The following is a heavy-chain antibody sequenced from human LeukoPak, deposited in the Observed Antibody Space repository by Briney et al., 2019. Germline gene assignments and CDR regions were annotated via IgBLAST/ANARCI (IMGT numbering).Heavy chain of an antibody. Sequence: ASVKVSCKASGYTFTSYGISWVRQAPGQGVEWMGWISAYNGNTNYAQKLQGRVTITTDTSTSTAYMELRSLRSDDTAVYYCARDDFWSALNWFDPWGQGTLVTVSS. CDR3: ARDDFWSALNWFDP. CDR1: GYTFTSYG. D-gene: IGHD3-3*01. V-gene: IGHV1-18*01. J-gene: IGHJ5*02. CDR2: ISAYNGNT.